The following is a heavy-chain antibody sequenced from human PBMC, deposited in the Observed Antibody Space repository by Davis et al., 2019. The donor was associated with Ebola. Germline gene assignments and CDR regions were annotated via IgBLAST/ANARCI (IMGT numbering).Heavy chain of an antibody. CDR3: TTDLSITMIVAELP. Sequence: PGGSLRLSCAASGFTFSNAWMNWVRQAPGKGLEWVGRIKSKTDGGTTDYAAHVKVRFTISRDDSKHTLYLQMNSLKTEDATVYYCTTDLSITMIVAELPWGQGTLVTVSS. V-gene: IGHV3-15*07. D-gene: IGHD3-22*01. CDR2: IKSKTDGGTT. CDR1: GFTFSNAW. J-gene: IGHJ5*02.